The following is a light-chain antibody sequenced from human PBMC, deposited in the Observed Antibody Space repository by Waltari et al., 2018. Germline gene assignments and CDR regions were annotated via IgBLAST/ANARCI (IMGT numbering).Light chain of an antibody. V-gene: IGKV1-39*01. CDR3: QQTYKSPPT. Sequence: DVLVTQSPSSLSASVGDRVTITCRASHYIANFLNWYQHMPGKAPRLLIHAASTLQPGVSPRFSVSTSGTDFILTIDNLHPEDFATYYCQQTYKSPPTFGPGTKVDV. CDR1: HYIANF. J-gene: IGKJ3*01. CDR2: AAS.